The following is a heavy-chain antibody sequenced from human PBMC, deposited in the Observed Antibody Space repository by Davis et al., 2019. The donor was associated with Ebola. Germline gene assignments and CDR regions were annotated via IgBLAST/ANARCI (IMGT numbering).Heavy chain of an antibody. D-gene: IGHD6-13*01. Sequence: ETLSLTCTVSGGSISSYYWSWIRQPPGKGLEWIGEINHSGSTNYNPSLKSRVTISVDTSKNQFSLKLSSVTAADTAVYYCARPSLRSRFDYWGQGTLVTVSS. CDR2: INHSGST. V-gene: IGHV4-34*01. CDR1: GGSISSYY. J-gene: IGHJ4*02. CDR3: ARPSLRSRFDY.